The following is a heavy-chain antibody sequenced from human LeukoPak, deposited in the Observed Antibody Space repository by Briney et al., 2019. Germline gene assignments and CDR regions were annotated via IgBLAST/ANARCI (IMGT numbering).Heavy chain of an antibody. CDR2: IYTSGST. CDR1: GGSISSGSYY. V-gene: IGHV4-61*02. CDR3: ARDRVGSSWYGTDAFDI. D-gene: IGHD6-13*01. Sequence: SQTLSLTCTVSGGSISSGSYYWSWVRQPAGKGLEWIGRIYTSGSTNYNPFLKSRVTISVDTSKNQFSLKLSSVTAADTAVYYCARDRVGSSWYGTDAFDIWGQGTMVTVSS. J-gene: IGHJ3*02.